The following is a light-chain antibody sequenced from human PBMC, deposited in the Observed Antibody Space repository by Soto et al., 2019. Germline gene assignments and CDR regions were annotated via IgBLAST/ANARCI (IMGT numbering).Light chain of an antibody. Sequence: QSALTQPASVSGSPGQSITISCTGTSSDVGTYNFVSWYQHHPGKAPKLIIYEVSNRPSGISDRFSGSKSGSTASLTISVLKAEDEADYHCTSYTTNTALVFGTGTKVTVL. CDR2: EVS. J-gene: IGLJ1*01. CDR1: SSDVGTYNF. CDR3: TSYTTNTALV. V-gene: IGLV2-14*01.